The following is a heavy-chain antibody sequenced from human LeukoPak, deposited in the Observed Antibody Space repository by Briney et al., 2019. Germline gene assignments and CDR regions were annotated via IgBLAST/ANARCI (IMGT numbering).Heavy chain of an antibody. CDR2: ISGSGGST. Sequence: GGSLRLSCAASGFTVSSNYMSWVRQAPGKGLEWVSAISGSGGSTYYADSVKGRFTISRDNSKNTLYLQMNSLRAEDTAVYYCAKGAMVRGVIITCAYWGQGTLVTVSS. J-gene: IGHJ4*02. V-gene: IGHV3-23*01. D-gene: IGHD3-10*01. CDR3: AKGAMVRGVIITCAY. CDR1: GFTVSSNY.